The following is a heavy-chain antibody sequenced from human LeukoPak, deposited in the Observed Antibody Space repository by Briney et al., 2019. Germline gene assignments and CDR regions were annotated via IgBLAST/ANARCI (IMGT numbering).Heavy chain of an antibody. V-gene: IGHV3-21*01. CDR2: ISSNSDYI. Sequence: TGGSLRLSCAASGFTFSSYHINWVRQAPGKGLEWVSSISSNSDYIYYAASVKGRFTISRDNARNSLYLQMNSLRAEDTGVYYCARGLCGGDCYDYWGQGTLVTVSS. J-gene: IGHJ4*02. CDR1: GFTFSSYH. D-gene: IGHD2-21*01. CDR3: ARGLCGGDCYDY.